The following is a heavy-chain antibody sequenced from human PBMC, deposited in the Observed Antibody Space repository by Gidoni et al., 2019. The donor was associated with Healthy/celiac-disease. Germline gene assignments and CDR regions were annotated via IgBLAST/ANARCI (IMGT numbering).Heavy chain of an antibody. Sequence: QVQLQASGPGLVKPSETLSLTCTVSGGSISSYYWSWIRQPPGKGLEWIGYIYYSGSTNYNPSLKSRVTISVDTSKNQFSLKLSSVTAADTAAYYCARSPPGYSSTWGYYYYMDVWGKGTTVTVSS. J-gene: IGHJ6*03. CDR3: ARSPPGYSSTWGYYYYMDV. CDR1: GGSISSYY. V-gene: IGHV4-59*01. D-gene: IGHD6-13*01. CDR2: IYYSGST.